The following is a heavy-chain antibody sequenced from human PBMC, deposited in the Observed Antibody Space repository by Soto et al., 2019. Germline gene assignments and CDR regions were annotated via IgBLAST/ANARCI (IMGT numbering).Heavy chain of an antibody. Sequence: QVQLVESGGGVVQPGRSLTLSCAASGFTFRNYGMHWVRQPPGKGLEWVALIYSHGDESRQFYRDSVRGRSTISRDNDKNTLYLQMDNLRVEDAAVYYCVRDDDGGPNAFDLWGQGTMVTVSS. CDR1: GFTFRNYG. D-gene: IGHD3-16*01. V-gene: IGHV3-33*01. CDR3: VRDDDGGPNAFDL. CDR2: IYSHGDESRQ. J-gene: IGHJ3*01.